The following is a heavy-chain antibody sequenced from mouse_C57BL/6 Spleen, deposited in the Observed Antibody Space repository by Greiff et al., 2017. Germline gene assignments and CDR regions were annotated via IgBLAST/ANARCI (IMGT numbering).Heavy chain of an antibody. D-gene: IGHD2-2*01. J-gene: IGHJ4*01. CDR3: ARHAGYPYAMDY. Sequence: VKLMESGPGLVAPSQSLSFTCTVSGFSLTSYGVHWVRQPPGKGLEWLVVIWSDGSTTSNSALKSRLSISKDNSKSQVFLKMNSLQTDDTAMYYGARHAGYPYAMDYWGQGTSVTVSS. CDR1: GFSLTSYG. CDR2: IWSDGST. V-gene: IGHV2-6-1*01.